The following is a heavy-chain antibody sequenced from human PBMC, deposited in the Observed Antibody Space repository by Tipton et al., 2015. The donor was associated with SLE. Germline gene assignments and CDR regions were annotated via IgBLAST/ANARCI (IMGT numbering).Heavy chain of an antibody. V-gene: IGHV4-34*01. CDR3: AREGGSDAFDI. J-gene: IGHJ3*02. D-gene: IGHD2-15*01. CDR1: GGSFSGYY. CDR2: MYHGGST. Sequence: TLSLTCAVYGGSFSGYYWGWIRQPPGTGLEWIGNMYHGGSTYYNPSLNSRVTISVDTSKNQFSLKLRSVTAADTAVYYCAREGGSDAFDIWGQGTMVTVSS.